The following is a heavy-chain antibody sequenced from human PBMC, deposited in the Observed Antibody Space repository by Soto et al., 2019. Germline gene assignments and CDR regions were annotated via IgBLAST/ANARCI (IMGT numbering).Heavy chain of an antibody. CDR2: IYHSGHT. D-gene: IGHD1-26*01. CDR3: ARVMWEFSLPGSLDFDF. J-gene: IGHJ4*02. CDR1: NFSISSGYY. Sequence: SETLSLTCTVSNFSISSGYYWGWIRQPPGKGLEWIATIYHSGHTYYNPSLKSRVTISVDTSENQFSLKLSSVTAADTAFYYCARVMWEFSLPGSLDFDFWGQGTMVTVSS. V-gene: IGHV4-38-2*02.